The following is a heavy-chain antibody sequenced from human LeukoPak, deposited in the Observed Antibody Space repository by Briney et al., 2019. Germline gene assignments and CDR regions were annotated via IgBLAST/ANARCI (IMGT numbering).Heavy chain of an antibody. V-gene: IGHV3-7*01. D-gene: IGHD6-19*01. CDR2: IKQDGSEK. CDR3: ARGYSSPWDRYFDY. CDR1: GFTFRSYW. J-gene: IGHJ4*02. Sequence: GGSLRLSCAASGFTFRSYWMSWVRQAPGKGLEWVANIKQDGSEKYYVDSVKGRFTISRDNAKNLLNLQMNSLRAEDTAVYYCARGYSSPWDRYFDYWGQGTLVTVSS.